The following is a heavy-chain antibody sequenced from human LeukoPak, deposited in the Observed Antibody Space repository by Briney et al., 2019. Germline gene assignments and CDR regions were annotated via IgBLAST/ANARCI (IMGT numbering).Heavy chain of an antibody. CDR2: IYYSGST. V-gene: IGHV4-59*01. Sequence: KPSETLSLTCTVSGGSISSYYWSWIRQPPGKGLEWIGYIYYSGSTNYNPSFKSRVTISVDTSKNQFSLKLSSVTAADTAVYYCARGYSSSWYYFDYWGQGTLVTVSS. J-gene: IGHJ4*02. CDR1: GGSISSYY. D-gene: IGHD6-13*01. CDR3: ARGYSSSWYYFDY.